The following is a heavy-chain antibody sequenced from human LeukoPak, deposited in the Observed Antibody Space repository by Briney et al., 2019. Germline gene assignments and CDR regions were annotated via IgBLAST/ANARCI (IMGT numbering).Heavy chain of an antibody. CDR3: AKKVRWELLRAQPHFDY. CDR2: IYHSGST. Sequence: PSQTLSLTCAVSGGSISSGGYSWSWIRRPPRKGLEWIGFIYHSGSTYYNPSLKSRVTISADRSKNQFSLKLSSVTAADTAVYYCAKKVRWELLRAQPHFDYWGQGTLVTVSS. V-gene: IGHV4-30-2*01. CDR1: GGSISSGGYS. J-gene: IGHJ4*02. D-gene: IGHD1-26*01.